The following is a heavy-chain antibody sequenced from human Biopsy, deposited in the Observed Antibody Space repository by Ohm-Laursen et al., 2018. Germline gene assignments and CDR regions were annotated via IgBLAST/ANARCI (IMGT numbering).Heavy chain of an antibody. Sequence: GSLRLSCAAFGFTFTSYEMNWVRQASGKGLEWVANIHYTGSPIYYADSVRGRFTISRDNGDYSLFLQMNSLRVDDTAVYCCARRIPLYGMDVWGQGTTVTVSS. D-gene: IGHD2-2*02. V-gene: IGHV3-48*03. CDR2: IHYTGSPI. J-gene: IGHJ6*02. CDR1: GFTFTSYE. CDR3: ARRIPLYGMDV.